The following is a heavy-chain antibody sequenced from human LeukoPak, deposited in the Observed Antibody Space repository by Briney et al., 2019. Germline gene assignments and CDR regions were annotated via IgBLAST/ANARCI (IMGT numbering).Heavy chain of an antibody. Sequence: ASVKVSCKASGYTFTSYAMHWVRQAPGQRLEWMGWLNAGNGNTKYSQKFQGRVTITRDTSASTVYMELSSLRSEDTAVYYCATGGAYCGGDCYPVDYFDYWGQGTLVTVSS. CDR1: GYTFTSYA. D-gene: IGHD2-21*02. V-gene: IGHV1-3*01. CDR3: ATGGAYCGGDCYPVDYFDY. CDR2: LNAGNGNT. J-gene: IGHJ4*02.